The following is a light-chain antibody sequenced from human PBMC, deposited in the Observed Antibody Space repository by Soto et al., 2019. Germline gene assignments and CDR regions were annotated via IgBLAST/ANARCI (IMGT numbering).Light chain of an antibody. CDR2: DAS. J-gene: IGKJ4*01. CDR3: QQSSRFPPT. CDR1: RNIKTS. V-gene: IGKV1-12*01. Sequence: DLPMTQSPSSVSAAVGDRVTITCRASRNIKTSLAWYQQRPGKGPDLLIYDASTLQSGAPSRISGSGSGTEFTLTSSRLHPEDFATFYCQQSSRFPPTFGGGNKVAI.